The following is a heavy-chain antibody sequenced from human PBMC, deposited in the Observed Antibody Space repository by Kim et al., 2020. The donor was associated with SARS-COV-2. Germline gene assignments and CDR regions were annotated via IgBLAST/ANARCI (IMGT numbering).Heavy chain of an antibody. D-gene: IGHD3-10*01. CDR3: ARDWAMVQGVIIVYGMDV. CDR2: ISAYSGNT. J-gene: IGHJ6*02. CDR1: GYTFTSYG. V-gene: IGHV1-18*01. Sequence: ASVKVSCKASGYTFTSYGISWVRQAPGQGLEWMGWISAYSGNTNYAQKLQGRVTITTDTSTSTAYMELSNLRSDDTAVYYCARDWAMVQGVIIVYGMDVWGQGTTVTVSS.